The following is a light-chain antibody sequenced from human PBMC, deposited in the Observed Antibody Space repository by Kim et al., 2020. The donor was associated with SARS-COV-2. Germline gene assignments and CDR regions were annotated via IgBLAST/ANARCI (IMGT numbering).Light chain of an antibody. J-gene: IGKJ5*01. Sequence: ASVGDRVTITCRASQDIGNYLAWYQQRPGKPPKLLIFAASTLHSGVLSRFSGVTSGTEFTLIISSLQPEDVATYFCQKYNSAPITFGQGTRLEIK. CDR1: QDIGNY. CDR2: AAS. V-gene: IGKV1-27*01. CDR3: QKYNSAPIT.